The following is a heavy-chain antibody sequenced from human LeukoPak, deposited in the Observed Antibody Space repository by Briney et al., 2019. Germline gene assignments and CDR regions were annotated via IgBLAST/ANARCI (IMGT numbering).Heavy chain of an antibody. D-gene: IGHD3-3*01. Sequence: GASVKVSCKASGHTFDNYGISWVRQAPGQGLEWMGWISGYNRNTKYAQRLQGRVIMTTDTSTSTVYMELRSLRSDDTAIYYCARDGLRSEWSDFDYWGQGTLVTVSS. V-gene: IGHV1-18*01. CDR2: ISGYNRNT. J-gene: IGHJ4*02. CDR3: ARDGLRSEWSDFDY. CDR1: GHTFDNYG.